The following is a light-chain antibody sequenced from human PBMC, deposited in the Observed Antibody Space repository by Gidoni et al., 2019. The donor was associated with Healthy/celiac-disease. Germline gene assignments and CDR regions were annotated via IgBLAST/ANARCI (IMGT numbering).Light chain of an antibody. CDR3: QQYNNWPPLT. Sequence: EIVMTQSPPTLSVSPGERATLSCRASQSVSSNLPWYQQKPGQAPRLLIYGASTRATGIPARFSGSGSGTEFTLTISSLQSEDFAVYYCQQYNNWPPLTFGGGTKVEIK. CDR2: GAS. CDR1: QSVSSN. J-gene: IGKJ4*01. V-gene: IGKV3-15*01.